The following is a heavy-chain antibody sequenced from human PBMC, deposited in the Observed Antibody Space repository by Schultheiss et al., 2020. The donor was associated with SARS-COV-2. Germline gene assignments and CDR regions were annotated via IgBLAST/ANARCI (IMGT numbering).Heavy chain of an antibody. D-gene: IGHD3-3*01. J-gene: IGHJ5*02. CDR3: ARGTDFWSGYMEFDP. CDR1: GGSISSGGHY. V-gene: IGHV4-39*07. Sequence: SETLSLTCTVSGGSISSGGHYWSWIRQPPGKGLEWIGEINHSGSTNYNPSLKSRVTISVDTSKNQFSLKLSSVTAADTAVYYCARGTDFWSGYMEFDPWGQGTLVTVSS. CDR2: INHSGST.